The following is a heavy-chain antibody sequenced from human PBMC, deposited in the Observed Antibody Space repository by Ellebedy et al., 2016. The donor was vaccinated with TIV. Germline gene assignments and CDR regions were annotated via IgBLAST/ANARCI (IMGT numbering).Heavy chain of an antibody. CDR1: GSSISSSSYY. V-gene: IGHV4-61*01. CDR3: ARDATLTTGYGMDV. Sequence: MPSETLSLTCTVSGSSISSSSYYWSWIRQPPGKGLEWIGYIYYSGSTNYNPSLKSRVTISVDTSKNQFSLRLSSVTAADTAVYYCARDATLTTGYGMDVWGQGTTVTVSS. J-gene: IGHJ6*02. D-gene: IGHD4-17*01. CDR2: IYYSGST.